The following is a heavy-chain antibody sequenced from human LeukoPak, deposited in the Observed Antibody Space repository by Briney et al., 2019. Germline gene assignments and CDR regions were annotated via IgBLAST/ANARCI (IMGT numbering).Heavy chain of an antibody. J-gene: IGHJ5*02. Sequence: ASVKVSCKASGYTFTSYNINWVRQATGQGLEWMGWMNPNSGNTAYAQKLKGRITMTRNTSINTVYMQLSSLRSDDTALYYCARDHYATSDGSCGQGNLVTVSS. CDR2: MNPNSGNT. V-gene: IGHV1-8*01. D-gene: IGHD5-24*01. CDR1: GYTFTSYN. CDR3: ARDHYATSDGS.